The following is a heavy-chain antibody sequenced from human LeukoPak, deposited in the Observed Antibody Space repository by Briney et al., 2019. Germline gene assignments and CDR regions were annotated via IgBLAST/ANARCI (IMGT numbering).Heavy chain of an antibody. Sequence: GESLKISCKGSGYSFSNYWIGWVRRMPGKGLEWMGIIYPGDSDTRYSPSFQGQVTISADKSISTAYLQWSSLKASDTAMFYCARGVNLYYYDNWGQGTLVTVSS. CDR1: GYSFSNYW. CDR2: IYPGDSDT. V-gene: IGHV5-51*01. D-gene: IGHD1-7*01. CDR3: ARGVNLYYYDN. J-gene: IGHJ4*02.